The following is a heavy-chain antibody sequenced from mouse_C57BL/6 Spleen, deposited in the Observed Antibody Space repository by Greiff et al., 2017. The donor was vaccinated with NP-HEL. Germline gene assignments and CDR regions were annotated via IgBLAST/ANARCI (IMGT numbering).Heavy chain of an antibody. CDR3: ARSYYGRGLYYFDY. D-gene: IGHD1-1*01. CDR1: GYTFTSYW. V-gene: IGHV1-69*01. CDR2: FDPSDSYT. Sequence: QVQLQQPGAELVMPGASVKLSCKASGYTFTSYWMHWVKQRPGQGLEWIGEFDPSDSYTNYNQKFKGKSTLTVDKSSSTAYMQLSGLTSEDSAVYYCARSYYGRGLYYFDYWGQGTTLTVSS. J-gene: IGHJ2*01.